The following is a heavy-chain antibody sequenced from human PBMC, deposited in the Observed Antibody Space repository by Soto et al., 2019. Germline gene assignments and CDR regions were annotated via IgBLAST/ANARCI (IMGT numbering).Heavy chain of an antibody. D-gene: IGHD3-22*01. Sequence: ETLSLTCTVSGGSISSYYWGWIRQPPGKGLEWIGSIYYSGSTYNNPSLKSRVTISVDTSKNQFSLKLSSVTAADTAVYYCAGLKYFHSSVYLFQWGREPRFTVSS. J-gene: IGHJ4*02. CDR2: IYYSGST. CDR1: GGSISSYY. CDR3: AGLKYFHSSVYLFQ. V-gene: IGHV4-39*01.